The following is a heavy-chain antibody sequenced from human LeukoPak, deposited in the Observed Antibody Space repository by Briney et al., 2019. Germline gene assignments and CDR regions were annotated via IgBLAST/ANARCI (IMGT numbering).Heavy chain of an antibody. J-gene: IGHJ5*02. CDR2: IYYSGST. V-gene: IGHV4-59*01. D-gene: IGHD3-9*01. CDR1: GGSLSSYY. CDR3: ARGAPSPRVIDILTGYVLKPHTFDP. Sequence: SETLSLTCTVSGGSLSSYYWSWVRQPPGKGLEWIGYIYYSGSTNYNPSLTSRVTISVDTSKNQFSLKLSSVTAADTAVYYCARGAPSPRVIDILTGYVLKPHTFDPWGQGSLVTVSS.